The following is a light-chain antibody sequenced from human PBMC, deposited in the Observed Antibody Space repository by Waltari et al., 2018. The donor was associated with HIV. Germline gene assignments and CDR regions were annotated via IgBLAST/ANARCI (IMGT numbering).Light chain of an antibody. CDR1: RSNIGSNP. J-gene: IGLJ2*01. CDR2: DNN. Sequence: QSVLTQPPSASGTPGQRVTISCSGRRSNIGSNPVSWYQQLPGTAPKLLISDNNQRPSGVPDRFSGSKSGTSASLAISGLQSEDEGDCYCAAWDDSLDGLFGGGTKLTV. V-gene: IGLV1-44*01. CDR3: AAWDDSLDGL.